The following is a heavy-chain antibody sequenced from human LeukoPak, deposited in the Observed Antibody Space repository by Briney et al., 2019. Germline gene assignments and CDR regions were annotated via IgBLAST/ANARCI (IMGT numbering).Heavy chain of an antibody. J-gene: IGHJ5*02. Sequence: SDTLSLTCSVSGGSISSNSYYWGWIRQPPGKGLEWIGSIYYTGSTNYNPSLKRRVTISLDTSKKQFSLKLSSVTAADTAVYYCASVRGYSSGWYASGFDHWGQGTLVTVSS. CDR1: GGSISSNSYY. V-gene: IGHV4-39*07. CDR2: IYYTGST. CDR3: ASVRGYSSGWYASGFDH. D-gene: IGHD6-19*01.